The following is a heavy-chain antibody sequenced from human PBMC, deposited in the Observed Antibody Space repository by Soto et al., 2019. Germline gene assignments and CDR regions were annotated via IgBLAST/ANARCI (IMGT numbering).Heavy chain of an antibody. V-gene: IGHV1-58*01. CDR1: GFTFTNSA. D-gene: IGHD6-19*01. Sequence: QMQLVQSGPEVKKPGTSVKVSCKASGFTFTNSALQWVRQARGQRLAWIGWIVVGSGNTNYAQKFQERVTITRDMSTNTAYMELDSLRSEDTAVYYCATLLTSGWYPNWFDPWGRGTLITVSS. CDR3: ATLLTSGWYPNWFDP. CDR2: IVVGSGNT. J-gene: IGHJ5*02.